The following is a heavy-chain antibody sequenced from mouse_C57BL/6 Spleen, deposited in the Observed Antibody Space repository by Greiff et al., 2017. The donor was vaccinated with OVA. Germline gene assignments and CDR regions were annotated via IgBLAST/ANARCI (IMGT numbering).Heavy chain of an antibody. CDR2: IDPSDSYT. CDR3: ASGATVVATDY. V-gene: IGHV1-50*01. J-gene: IGHJ2*01. D-gene: IGHD1-1*01. CDR1: GYTFTSYW. Sequence: VQLQQPGAELVKPGASVKLSCKASGYTFTSYWMQWVKQRPGQGLEWIGEIDPSDSYTNYNKKFKGKATLTVDTSSSTAYMQLSSLTSEDSEVYYCASGATVVATDYWGQGTTLTVSS.